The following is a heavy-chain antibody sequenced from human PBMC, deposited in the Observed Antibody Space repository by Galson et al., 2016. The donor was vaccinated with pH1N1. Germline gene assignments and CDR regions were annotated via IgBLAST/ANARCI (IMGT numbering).Heavy chain of an antibody. Sequence: QVHLQESGPRLVKPSATLSLTCTVSGGSISSSSYYWGWIRQPPGKGLEWIGSIYYSGSTYYNPSLKSRVTITVDTTKNQFALKLSSVTAADTAVYYCARRPYGDYTNWFDPWGQGTLVTVSS. D-gene: IGHD4-17*01. CDR3: ARRPYGDYTNWFDP. J-gene: IGHJ5*02. CDR2: IYYSGST. V-gene: IGHV4-39*01. CDR1: GGSISSSSYY.